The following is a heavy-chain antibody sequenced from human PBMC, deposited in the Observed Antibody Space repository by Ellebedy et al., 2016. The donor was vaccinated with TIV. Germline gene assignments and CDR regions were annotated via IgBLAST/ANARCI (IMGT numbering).Heavy chain of an antibody. CDR2: INQDATKT. CDR3: ATDGSYGDYLSPAHAFEN. D-gene: IGHD4-17*01. Sequence: GESLKISCAASGFSFRSYWMTWVRQAPGKGLEWVANINQDATKTFYVDSVEGRFTISRDNAKNLLFLQMNSLGVEDTAVYYCATDGSYGDYLSPAHAFENWGQGTVVIVSS. CDR1: GFSFRSYW. J-gene: IGHJ3*02. V-gene: IGHV3-7*01.